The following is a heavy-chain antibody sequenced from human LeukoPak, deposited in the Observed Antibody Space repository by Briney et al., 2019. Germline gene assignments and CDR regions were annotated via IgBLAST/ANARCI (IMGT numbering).Heavy chain of an antibody. V-gene: IGHV3-21*01. Sequence: GGSLRLSCAASESTFSSYNMNWVRQAPGKGLEWVPSISSTSKYIYYADSVKGRFTISRDNAKNSLYLQMNSLRAEDTAVYYCAREPFWSGYYSNLHFDYWGQGTLVTVSS. J-gene: IGHJ4*02. D-gene: IGHD3-3*01. CDR2: ISSTSKYI. CDR3: AREPFWSGYYSNLHFDY. CDR1: ESTFSSYN.